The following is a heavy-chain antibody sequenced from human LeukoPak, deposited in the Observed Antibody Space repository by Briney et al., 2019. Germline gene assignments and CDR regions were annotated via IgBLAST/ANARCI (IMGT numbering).Heavy chain of an antibody. CDR1: GGTFSSYA. D-gene: IGHD5-12*01. V-gene: IGHV1-69*13. Sequence: SVKVSCKASGGTFSSYAISWVRQAPGQGLEWMGGIIPIFGTANYAQKFQGRVTITADESTGTAYMELSSLRSEDTAVYYCARDRGYSGYDWPYYFDYWGQGTLVTVSS. J-gene: IGHJ4*02. CDR3: ARDRGYSGYDWPYYFDY. CDR2: IIPIFGTA.